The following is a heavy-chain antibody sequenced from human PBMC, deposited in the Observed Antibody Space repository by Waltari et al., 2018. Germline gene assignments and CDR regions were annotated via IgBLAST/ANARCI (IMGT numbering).Heavy chain of an antibody. CDR3: ARGDVLRFLEWLLGGLDY. Sequence: QVQLQESGPGLVKPSQTLSLTCTVSGGPISSGGYYWSWIRKHPGKGLEWIGYIYHSGGTYYNPSLKRRVTISVDRSKNQFSLKLSSVTAADTAVYYCARGDVLRFLEWLLGGLDYWGQGTLVTVSS. V-gene: IGHV4-31*03. J-gene: IGHJ4*02. D-gene: IGHD3-3*01. CDR1: GGPISSGGYY. CDR2: IYHSGGT.